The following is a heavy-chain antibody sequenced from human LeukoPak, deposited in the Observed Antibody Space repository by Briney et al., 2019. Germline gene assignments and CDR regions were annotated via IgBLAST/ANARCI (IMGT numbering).Heavy chain of an antibody. J-gene: IGHJ4*02. CDR1: GGSFSGYY. V-gene: IGHV4-34*01. CDR3: ARAYSDSSSWGNFDY. CDR2: INHSGST. Sequence: SETLSLTCAVYGGSFSGYYWSWIRQPPGKGPEWIGEINHSGSTNYNPSLKSRVTISVDTSKNQFSLKLSSVTAADTAVYYCARAYSDSSSWGNFDYWGQGTLVTVSS. D-gene: IGHD6-13*01.